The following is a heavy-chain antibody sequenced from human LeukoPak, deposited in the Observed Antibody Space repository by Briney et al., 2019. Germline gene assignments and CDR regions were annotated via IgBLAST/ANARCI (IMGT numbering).Heavy chain of an antibody. CDR3: ASSGLVRRGAKFDY. D-gene: IGHD3-10*01. CDR2: INHSGST. J-gene: IGHJ4*02. V-gene: IGHV4-34*01. CDR1: GGSFSGYY. Sequence: SETLSLTCAVYGGSFSGYYWSWIRQPPGKGLKWIGEINHSGSTNYNPSLKSRVTISVDTSKNQFSLKLSSVTAADTAVYYCASSGLVRRGAKFDYWGQRTLVTVSS.